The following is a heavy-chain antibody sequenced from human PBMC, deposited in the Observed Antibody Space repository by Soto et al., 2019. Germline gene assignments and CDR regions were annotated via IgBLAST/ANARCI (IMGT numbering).Heavy chain of an antibody. CDR2: IWYDGSNK. CDR3: FFQAEDGIRDVGSVSAFLLNRSSDL. D-gene: IGHD3-9*01. J-gene: IGHJ2*01. V-gene: IGHV3-33*01. Sequence: KRLEWVAVIWYDGSNKYYADSVKGRFTISRDNSKNTLYLQMNSLRAEDTAVYFFFFQAEDGIRDVGSVSAFLLNRSSDL.